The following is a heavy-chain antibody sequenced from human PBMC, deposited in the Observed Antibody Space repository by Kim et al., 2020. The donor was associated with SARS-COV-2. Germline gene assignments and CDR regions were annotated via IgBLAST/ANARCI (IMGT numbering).Heavy chain of an antibody. J-gene: IGHJ6*02. V-gene: IGHV4-34*01. D-gene: IGHD3-10*01. CDR3: ARGPRLLWFGDKYYYGMDV. CDR1: GGSFCGYY. Sequence: SETLSLPCAVYGGSFCGYYWSWIRQPPGKGLEWLGEINHSGSTNYNPSLKSRVTISVDTSKNHFSLKLSSVTAADTAVYYCARGPRLLWFGDKYYYGMDVWGQGTTVTVSS. CDR2: INHSGST.